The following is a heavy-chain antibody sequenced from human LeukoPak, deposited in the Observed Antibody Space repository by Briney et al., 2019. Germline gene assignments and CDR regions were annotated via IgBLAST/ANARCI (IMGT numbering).Heavy chain of an antibody. CDR1: GFTFSTYA. CDR3: AKDRGYTCGQPNWFDP. Sequence: GGSLRLSCAASGFTFSTYAMTWVRQAPGKGLEWVSAISGSGDITYYADSVKGRFTISRDNSKNTLYLQMNSLRAEDTAVYYCAKDRGYTCGQPNWFDPRGQGTLVTVSS. D-gene: IGHD5-18*01. J-gene: IGHJ5*02. V-gene: IGHV3-23*01. CDR2: ISGSGDIT.